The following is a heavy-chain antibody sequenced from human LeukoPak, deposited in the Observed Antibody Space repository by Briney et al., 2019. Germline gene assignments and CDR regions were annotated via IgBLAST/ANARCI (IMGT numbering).Heavy chain of an antibody. J-gene: IGHJ4*02. Sequence: SETLSLTCAVYGVSFSGYYWSWIRQPPGKGLEWIGEINHSGSTNYNPSLKSRVTISVDTSKNQFSLKLSSVTAADTAVYYCARAGVGRRWLFYYWGQGTLVTVSS. CDR2: INHSGST. CDR1: GVSFSGYY. V-gene: IGHV4-34*01. D-gene: IGHD5-24*01. CDR3: ARAGVGRRWLFYY.